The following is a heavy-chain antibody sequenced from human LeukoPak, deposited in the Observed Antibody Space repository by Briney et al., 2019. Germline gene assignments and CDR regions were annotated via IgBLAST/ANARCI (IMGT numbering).Heavy chain of an antibody. CDR1: GFTFSDYY. Sequence: GGSLRLSCAASGFTFSDYYMSWIRQAPGKGLEWVSYISSGGGTIYYADSVKGRSTISRDNAKNSLYLQMNSLRAEDTAVYYCARESFYCSGGSCYNTQFDYWGQGTLVTVSS. CDR3: ARESFYCSGGSCYNTQFDY. J-gene: IGHJ4*02. D-gene: IGHD2-15*01. V-gene: IGHV3-11*01. CDR2: ISSGGGTI.